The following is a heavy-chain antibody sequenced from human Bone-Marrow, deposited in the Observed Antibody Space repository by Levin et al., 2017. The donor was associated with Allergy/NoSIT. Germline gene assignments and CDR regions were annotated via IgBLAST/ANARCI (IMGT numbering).Heavy chain of an antibody. Sequence: SETLSLTCAVSGGSITSNYWSWIRQPPGKGLEWIGYIYYSGSTTYNPSLKSRVTILVDTSKNQFSLMLSSVTAADPAVYYCARGRRGSSGYYGGNYFDYWGQGTLVTVSS. CDR2: IYYSGST. CDR1: GGSITSNY. J-gene: IGHJ4*02. V-gene: IGHV4-59*01. CDR3: ARGRRGSSGYYGGNYFDY. D-gene: IGHD6-19*01.